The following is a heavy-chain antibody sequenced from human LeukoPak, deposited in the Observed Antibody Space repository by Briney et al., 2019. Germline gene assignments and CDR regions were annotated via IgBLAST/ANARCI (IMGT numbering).Heavy chain of an antibody. V-gene: IGHV4-59*01. CDR3: ARDAWSAYGHNYFQH. CDR2: ISHSGST. CDR1: DGSFEDYY. D-gene: IGHD5-24*01. J-gene: IGHJ1*01. Sequence: SETLSVTCTVSDGSFEDYYWNWIRQPPGKGLEWIGYISHSGSTKYNSFFKSRVTLSVDTSKNQFSLKVTSVTAADTAVYYCARDAWSAYGHNYFQHWGQGTLVTVSS.